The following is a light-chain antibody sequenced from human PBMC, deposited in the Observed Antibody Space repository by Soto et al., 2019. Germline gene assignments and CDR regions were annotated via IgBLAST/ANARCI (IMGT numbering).Light chain of an antibody. CDR3: QQYNSYSTT. J-gene: IGKJ1*01. CDR1: QSVSGW. Sequence: IQITQAPSTLSASVGEAVTVTCRASQSVSGWLARYQQKPGEAPKLLIYDASALPRGVPSRFSGSGSGTKFTLTIASLQPDDFATYYCQQYNSYSTTFGQGTKVDI. CDR2: DAS. V-gene: IGKV1-5*01.